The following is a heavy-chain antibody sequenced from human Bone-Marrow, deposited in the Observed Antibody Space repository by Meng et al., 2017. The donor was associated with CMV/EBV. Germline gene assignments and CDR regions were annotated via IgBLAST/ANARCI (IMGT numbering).Heavy chain of an antibody. CDR2: INHSGST. Sequence: SETLSLTCAVYGGSFSGYYWSWICQPPGKGLEWIGEINHSGSTNYNPSLKSRVTISVDTSKNQFSLKLSSVTAADTAVYYCARGHLSRGNSGYYYYGMDVWGQGTTVTVSS. J-gene: IGHJ6*02. D-gene: IGHD4-23*01. CDR1: GGSFSGYY. V-gene: IGHV4-34*01. CDR3: ARGHLSRGNSGYYYYGMDV.